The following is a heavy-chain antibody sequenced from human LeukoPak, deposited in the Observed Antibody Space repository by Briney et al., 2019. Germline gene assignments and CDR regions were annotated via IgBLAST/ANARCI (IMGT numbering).Heavy chain of an antibody. CDR3: ASVRGPYYFDY. J-gene: IGHJ4*02. D-gene: IGHD3-10*01. CDR2: ISYDGSNK. CDR1: GFTFSSYA. Sequence: PGRSLRLSCAASGFTFSSYAMHWVGQAPGKGLDRVAVISYDGSNKYYADSVKGRFTISRDNSKNTLYLQMNSLRAEDTAVYYCASVRGPYYFDYWGQGTLVTVSS. V-gene: IGHV3-30*04.